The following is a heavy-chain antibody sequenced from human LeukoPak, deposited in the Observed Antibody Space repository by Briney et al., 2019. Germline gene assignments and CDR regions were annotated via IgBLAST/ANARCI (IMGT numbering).Heavy chain of an antibody. CDR1: GYTFTSYG. Sequence: ASVKVSCKASGYTFTSYGISWVRQAPGQGLEWMGWISAYNGNTNYAQKLQGRVTMTTDTSTSTAYMELRSLRSDDTAVYYRARDRVVVVPAAHYYYYYYMDVWGKGTTVTVSS. CDR2: ISAYNGNT. D-gene: IGHD2-2*01. J-gene: IGHJ6*03. V-gene: IGHV1-18*01. CDR3: ARDRVVVVPAAHYYYYYYMDV.